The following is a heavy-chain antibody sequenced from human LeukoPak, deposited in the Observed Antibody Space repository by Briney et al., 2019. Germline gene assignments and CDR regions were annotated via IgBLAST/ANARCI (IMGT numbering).Heavy chain of an antibody. Sequence: GGSLRLSCVASGFTFSNYWMHWVRQAPEKGLMLVSKINSDGSGPDYADSVKGRFTISRDNAKNTLYLQMNSLRAEDTAVYYCARDVYGLGDYWGQGTLVTVSS. CDR2: INSDGSGP. CDR1: GFTFSNYW. J-gene: IGHJ4*02. D-gene: IGHD1-14*01. V-gene: IGHV3-74*01. CDR3: ARDVYGLGDY.